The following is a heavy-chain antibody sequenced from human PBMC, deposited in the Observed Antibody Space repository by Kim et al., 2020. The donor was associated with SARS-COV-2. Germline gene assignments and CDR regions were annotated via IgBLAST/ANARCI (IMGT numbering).Heavy chain of an antibody. CDR2: INHSGST. D-gene: IGHD2-2*01. CDR3: ARTDCSSTSCPTGY. V-gene: IGHV4-34*01. Sequence: SETLSLTCAVYGGSFSGYYWSWIRQPPGKGLEWIGEINHSGSTNYNPSLKSRVTISVDTSKNQFSLKLSSVTAADTAVYYCARTDCSSTSCPTGYWGQGTLVTVSS. J-gene: IGHJ4*02. CDR1: GGSFSGYY.